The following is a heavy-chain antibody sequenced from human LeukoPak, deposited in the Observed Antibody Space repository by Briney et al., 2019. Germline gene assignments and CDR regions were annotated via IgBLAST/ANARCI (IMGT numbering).Heavy chain of an antibody. J-gene: IGHJ4*02. Sequence: GGSLRLSCAASGFTFSSYWMSWVRQAPGKGLEWVANIKQDGSEKYYVDSVKGRFTISRDNAKNSLYLQMNSLRAEDTAVYYCAKDPGYYDSSGWFDYWGQGTLVTVSS. V-gene: IGHV3-7*01. CDR1: GFTFSSYW. CDR3: AKDPGYYDSSGWFDY. D-gene: IGHD3-22*01. CDR2: IKQDGSEK.